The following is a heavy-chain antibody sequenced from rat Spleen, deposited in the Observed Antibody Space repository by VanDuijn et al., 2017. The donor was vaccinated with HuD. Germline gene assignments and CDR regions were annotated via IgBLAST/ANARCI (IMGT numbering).Heavy chain of an antibody. CDR1: GFSLTSYH. CDR2: ILSNGGT. D-gene: IGHD1-9*01. V-gene: IGHV2-32*01. J-gene: IGHJ4*01. CDR3: TREYYGYTYDVMDA. Sequence: QVQLKESGPGLVQPSQTLSLTCTVSGFSLTSYHVHWVRQPPGKGLEWMGGILSNGGTDYNSATKSRPSISRDTSKNQVFLKMNSLQTDDTGTYYCTREYYGYTYDVMDAWGQGASVTVSS.